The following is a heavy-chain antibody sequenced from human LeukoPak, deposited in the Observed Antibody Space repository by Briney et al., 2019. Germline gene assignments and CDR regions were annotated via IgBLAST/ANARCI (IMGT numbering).Heavy chain of an antibody. V-gene: IGHV1-58*01. CDR2: IVVGSGNT. CDR1: GFTFTSSA. Sequence: ASVKVSCKASGFTFTSSAVQWVRQARGQRLEWIGWIVVGSGNTNYAQKFQERVTITRDTSISTAYMELSRLRSDDTAVYYCAREKYSSSWYYRNWGQGTLVTVSS. D-gene: IGHD6-13*01. J-gene: IGHJ4*02. CDR3: AREKYSSSWYYRN.